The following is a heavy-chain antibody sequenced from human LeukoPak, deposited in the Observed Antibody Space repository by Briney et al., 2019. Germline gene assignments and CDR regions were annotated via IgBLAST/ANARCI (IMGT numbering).Heavy chain of an antibody. CDR3: ARAQRGAYYYDSSGYPRTTFDY. Sequence: SETLSLTCTVSGGSISSYYWSWIRQPPGKGLEWIGYIYYSGSTNYNPSLKSRVTISVDTSKNQFSLKLSSVTAADTAVYYCARAQRGAYYYDSSGYPRTTFDYWGQGTLVTVSS. D-gene: IGHD3-22*01. CDR2: IYYSGST. J-gene: IGHJ4*02. CDR1: GGSISSYY. V-gene: IGHV4-59*01.